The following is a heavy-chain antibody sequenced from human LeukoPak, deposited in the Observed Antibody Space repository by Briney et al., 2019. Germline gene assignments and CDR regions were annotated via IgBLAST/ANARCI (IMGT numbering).Heavy chain of an antibody. V-gene: IGHV3-53*01. CDR1: GFTVSSNY. Sequence: GGSLRLSCAASGFTVSSNYMSWVRQAPGKGLEWVSVIYSGGSTYYADSVKGRFTISRDNSKNTLYLQMNSLRAEDTAVYYCARVGSGSYYYSYWGQGTLVTVSS. CDR2: IYSGGST. D-gene: IGHD1-26*01. J-gene: IGHJ4*02. CDR3: ARVGSGSYYYSY.